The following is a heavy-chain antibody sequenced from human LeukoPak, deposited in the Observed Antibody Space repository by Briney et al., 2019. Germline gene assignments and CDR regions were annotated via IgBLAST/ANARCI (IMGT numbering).Heavy chain of an antibody. J-gene: IGHJ6*02. CDR2: ISAYNGNT. Sequence: ASVKVSCKASGYTFTSYGISWVRQAPGQGLEWMGWISAYNGNTNYAQKLQGRVTMTTDTSTSTAYMELRSLRSDDTAVYYCARKELLNYYYGMDVWGQGTTVTVSS. CDR1: GYTFTSYG. V-gene: IGHV1-18*01. CDR3: ARKELLNYYYGMDV. D-gene: IGHD1-26*01.